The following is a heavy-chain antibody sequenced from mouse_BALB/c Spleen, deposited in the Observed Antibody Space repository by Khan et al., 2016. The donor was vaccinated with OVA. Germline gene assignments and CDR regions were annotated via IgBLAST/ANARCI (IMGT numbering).Heavy chain of an antibody. CDR2: ISYSGNT. V-gene: IGHV3-2*02. J-gene: IGHJ2*01. CDR3: ARIQGGDFDY. D-gene: IGHD3-2*02. CDR1: GYSITSDYA. Sequence: EVKLLESGPGLVKPSQSLSLTCTVTGYSITSDYAWNWIRQFPGNKLEWMGYISYSGNTKYNPSLKSRISITRATSKNQFFLQLNFVTIEDTATYYCARIQGGDFDYWGQGTTLTVSS.